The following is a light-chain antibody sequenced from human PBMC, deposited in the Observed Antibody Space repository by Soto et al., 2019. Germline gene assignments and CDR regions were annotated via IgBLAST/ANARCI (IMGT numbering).Light chain of an antibody. CDR2: DAS. CDR1: HNIERW. Sequence: IQMTQSPSTLSASVGDRVTITCRASHNIERWMAWYQQKPGKAPSLLIFDASTLHSGAPSRFSGSGSGTDFTLTISSLQPDDFATYYCQQFAISTTVGQGTKVDIK. J-gene: IGKJ1*01. V-gene: IGKV1-5*01. CDR3: QQFAISTT.